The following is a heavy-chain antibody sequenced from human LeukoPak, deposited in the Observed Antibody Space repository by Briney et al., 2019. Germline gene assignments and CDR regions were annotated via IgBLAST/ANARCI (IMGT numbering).Heavy chain of an antibody. J-gene: IGHJ6*03. CDR2: INHSGST. CDR3: ASLSDYYMDV. V-gene: IGHV4-34*01. CDR1: GGSFSGYY. Sequence: SETLSLTCAVYGGSFSGYYWSWIRQPPGKGPEWIGEINHSGSTNHNPSLKSRVTISVDTSKNQFSLKLSSVTAADTAVYYCASLSDYYMDVWGKGTTVTVSS.